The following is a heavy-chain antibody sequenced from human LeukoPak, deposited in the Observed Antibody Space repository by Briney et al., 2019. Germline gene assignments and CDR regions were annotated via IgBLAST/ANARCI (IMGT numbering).Heavy chain of an antibody. J-gene: IGHJ5*02. CDR2: INHSGST. CDR3: ARSYDFWSGYPNWFDP. V-gene: IGHV4-34*01. D-gene: IGHD3-3*01. Sequence: PSETLSLTCAVYGGSFSGYYRSWIRQPPGKGLEWIGEINHSGSTNYNPSLKSRVTISVDTSKNQFSLKLSSVTAADTAVYYCARSYDFWSGYPNWFDPWGQGTLVTVSS. CDR1: GGSFSGYY.